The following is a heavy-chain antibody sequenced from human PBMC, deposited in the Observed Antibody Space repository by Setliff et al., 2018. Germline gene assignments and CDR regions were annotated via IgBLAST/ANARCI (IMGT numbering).Heavy chain of an antibody. V-gene: IGHV3-74*03. CDR3: VRDSPYCVNGVCRGY. CDR1: KFIIRSYW. J-gene: IGHJ4*02. CDR2: INSDGSNT. Sequence: GGSLRLSCEGSKFIIRSYWMHWVRQAPGKGLVWVSRINSDGSNTTYADSVKGRFTISRDNAKNTLYLQMNSLRVDDTAVYYCVRDSPYCVNGVCRGYWGQGTQVTVSS. D-gene: IGHD2-21*01.